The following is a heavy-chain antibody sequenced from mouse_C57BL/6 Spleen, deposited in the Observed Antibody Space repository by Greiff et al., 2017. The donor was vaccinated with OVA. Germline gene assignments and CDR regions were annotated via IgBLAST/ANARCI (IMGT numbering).Heavy chain of an antibody. CDR2: IDPSDSYT. Sequence: QVQLQQPGAELVKPGASVKLSCKASGYTFTSYWMQWVKQRPGQGLEWIGEIDPSDSYTNYNQKFKGKATLTVDPSSSTAYMQLSSLTSEDSAVYYCARPLYSNYGAWFAYWGQGTLVTVSA. V-gene: IGHV1-50*01. CDR3: ARPLYSNYGAWFAY. D-gene: IGHD2-5*01. J-gene: IGHJ3*01. CDR1: GYTFTSYW.